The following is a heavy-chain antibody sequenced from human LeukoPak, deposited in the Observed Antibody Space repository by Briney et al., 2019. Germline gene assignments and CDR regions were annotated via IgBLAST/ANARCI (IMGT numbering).Heavy chain of an antibody. CDR2: IRYDGSNK. V-gene: IGHV3-30*02. J-gene: IGHJ4*02. CDR3: AKDLRIVATIGDDFDY. Sequence: GGSLRLSCAASGFTFSRYGMHWVRQAPGKGLEWVAFIRYDGSNKYYADSVKGRFAISRDNSKNTLYLQMNSLRAEDTAVYYCAKDLRIVATIGDDFDYWGQGTLVTVSS. CDR1: GFTFSRYG. D-gene: IGHD5-12*01.